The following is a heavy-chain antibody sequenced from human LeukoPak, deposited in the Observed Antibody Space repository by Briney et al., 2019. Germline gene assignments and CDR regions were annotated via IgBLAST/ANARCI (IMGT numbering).Heavy chain of an antibody. J-gene: IGHJ5*02. CDR1: GGSISNYY. CDR3: ARRRAAAGTWAWFDP. V-gene: IGHV4-4*07. Sequence: SETLSLTCTVSGGSISNYYWSWIRQPAGKGLEWLGRIYTSGSTNYNPSLKSRVTMSVDTSKNQFSLKLSSVTAADTAVYYCARRRAAAGTWAWFDPWGQGTLVTVSS. CDR2: IYTSGST. D-gene: IGHD6-13*01.